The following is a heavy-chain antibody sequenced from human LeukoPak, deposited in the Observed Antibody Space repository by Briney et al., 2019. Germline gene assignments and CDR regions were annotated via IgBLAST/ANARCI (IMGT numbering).Heavy chain of an antibody. Sequence: VSVKVSCKASGYTFTSYGISWVRQAPGQGLEWMGWISAYNGNTNYAQKLQGRVTMTTDTSTSTAYMELRSLRSDDTAVYYCARDGNYYGSGSYRGYFQHWGQGTLVTVSS. J-gene: IGHJ1*01. CDR3: ARDGNYYGSGSYRGYFQH. V-gene: IGHV1-18*01. D-gene: IGHD3-10*01. CDR2: ISAYNGNT. CDR1: GYTFTSYG.